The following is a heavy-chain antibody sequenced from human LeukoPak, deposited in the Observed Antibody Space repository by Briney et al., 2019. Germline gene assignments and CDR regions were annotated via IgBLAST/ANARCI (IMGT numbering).Heavy chain of an antibody. Sequence: ASVKVSCKASGYTFTYYGMSWVRQAPGQGLEWMGWICTHNGNTNYAQKLQGRVTMTTDTSTSTAYMELRSLRSDDTAVYYCARAAITTPDYWGQGTLVTVSS. CDR2: ICTHNGNT. V-gene: IGHV1-18*01. CDR3: ARAAITTPDY. D-gene: IGHD2-2*02. CDR1: GYTFTYYG. J-gene: IGHJ4*02.